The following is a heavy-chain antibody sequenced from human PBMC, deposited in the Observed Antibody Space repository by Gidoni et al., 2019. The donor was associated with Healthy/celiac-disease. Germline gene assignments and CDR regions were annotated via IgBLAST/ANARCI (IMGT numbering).Heavy chain of an antibody. CDR3: TRVKIAARQRAYYYYYMDV. V-gene: IGHV4-30-2*01. D-gene: IGHD6-6*01. CDR2: IYHSGST. Sequence: LQLKESGPGLVNPSQTLSLTCVASGGSISSGVYSWGWIRQPPGKGMEWIGYIYHSGSTYYNPSLKSRVTISVDRSRNQFSLKLSSVTAADTAVYYCTRVKIAARQRAYYYYYMDVWGKGTTVTVSS. J-gene: IGHJ6*03. CDR1: GGSISSGVYS.